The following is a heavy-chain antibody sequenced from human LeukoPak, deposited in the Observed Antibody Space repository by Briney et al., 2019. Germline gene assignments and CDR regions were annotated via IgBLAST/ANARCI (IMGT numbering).Heavy chain of an antibody. V-gene: IGHV4-39*01. Sequence: SETLSLTCTVSGVSISSSNSYWGWIRQPPGKGLEWIGSIYYSGNTYYNASLKSQVSISIDTSNNQFSLRLTSVTAADTAVYYCARQAGSGLFILPGGQGTLVTVSS. D-gene: IGHD3/OR15-3a*01. CDR3: ARQAGSGLFILP. J-gene: IGHJ4*02. CDR2: IYYSGNT. CDR1: GVSISSSNSY.